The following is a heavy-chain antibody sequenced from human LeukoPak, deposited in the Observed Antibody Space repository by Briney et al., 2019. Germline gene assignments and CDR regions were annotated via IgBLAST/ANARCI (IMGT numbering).Heavy chain of an antibody. D-gene: IGHD3-9*01. CDR2: INPNSGGT. V-gene: IGHV1-2*02. CDR3: ATPHDILTGYYPY. J-gene: IGHJ4*02. Sequence: GASVKVSCKASGYTFTGYYMHWVRQAPGQGLEWMGWINPNSGGTNYAQKFQGRVTMTRDTSISTAYMELSRLRSDDMAVYYCATPHDILTGYYPYWGQGTLVTVSS. CDR1: GYTFTGYY.